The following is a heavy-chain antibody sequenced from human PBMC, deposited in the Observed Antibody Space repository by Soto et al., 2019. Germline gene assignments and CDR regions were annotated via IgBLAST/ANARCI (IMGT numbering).Heavy chain of an antibody. CDR2: IYNSGST. D-gene: IGHD6-19*01. CDR1: GGSISNSY. J-gene: IGHJ5*02. CDR3: ARLIAVASWFDP. Sequence: QVQLQESGPGLVKPSETLSLTCTVSGGSISNSYWSWIRQPPGKGLEWIGYIYNSGSTNYNPSLKRRVIISVATSYTQFSLRLSSVTAAGAAVDYCARLIAVASWFDPWGQGTRVPVSS. V-gene: IGHV4-59*12.